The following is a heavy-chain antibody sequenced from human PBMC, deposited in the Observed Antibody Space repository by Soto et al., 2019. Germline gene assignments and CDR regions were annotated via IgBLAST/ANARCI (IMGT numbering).Heavy chain of an antibody. V-gene: IGHV4-39*01. D-gene: IGHD2-21*01. CDR3: ARLVVVAPVANV. CDR2: IFYTGTT. Sequence: QLRLQESGPGLVKPSETLSLTCSVSGGSVSYNSYYWGWIRQPPGKGLEWVGGIFYTGTTYYNPSLKDPLSISVDTSKNSFSLNLTSVTAADPAVYFCARLVVVAPVANVWGQGALVTVSS. J-gene: IGHJ4*02. CDR1: GGSVSYNSYY.